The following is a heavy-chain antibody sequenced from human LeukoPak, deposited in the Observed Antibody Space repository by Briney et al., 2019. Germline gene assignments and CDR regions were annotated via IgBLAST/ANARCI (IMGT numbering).Heavy chain of an antibody. V-gene: IGHV4-30-2*01. CDR2: IYHSGST. J-gene: IGHJ4*02. Sequence: SETLSLTCTVSGGSISSSSYYWGWIRQPPGKGLEWIGYIYHSGSTYYNPSLKSRVTISVDRSKNQFSLKLSSVTAADTAVYYCARGGRDLYFDYWGQGTLVTVSS. D-gene: IGHD3-16*01. CDR3: ARGGRDLYFDY. CDR1: GGSISSSSYY.